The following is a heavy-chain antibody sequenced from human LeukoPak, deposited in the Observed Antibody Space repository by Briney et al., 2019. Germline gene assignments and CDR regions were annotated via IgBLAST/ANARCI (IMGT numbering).Heavy chain of an antibody. CDR2: IYYSGST. CDR3: ARASNRRFLEWSPDAFDI. V-gene: IGHV4-30-4*08. Sequence: SQTLSLTCTVSGGSISSGDYYWSWIRQPPGKGLESIGYIYYSGSTYYNPSLKSRVTISVDTSKNQFSLKLSSVTAADTAEYYCARASNRRFLEWSPDAFDIWRQGTMVTVSS. D-gene: IGHD3-3*01. J-gene: IGHJ3*02. CDR1: GGSISSGDYY.